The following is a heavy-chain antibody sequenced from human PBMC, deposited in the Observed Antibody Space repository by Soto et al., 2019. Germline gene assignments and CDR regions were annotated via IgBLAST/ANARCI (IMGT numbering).Heavy chain of an antibody. CDR1: GYTFTSYD. D-gene: IGHD2-2*01. J-gene: IGHJ6*03. CDR2: MNPNIGNT. V-gene: IGHV1-8*01. Sequence: QVQLVQSGAEVKKPGASVKVSFKASGYTFTSYDINWERQATGQGLEWMGWMNPNIGNTGYAQKFQDIVTLTRKTSISTAYMERIRLKSENTAVYYCARSDIVVVSALDFYYYMDVWGKGTTVTVSS. CDR3: ARSDIVVVSALDFYYYMDV.